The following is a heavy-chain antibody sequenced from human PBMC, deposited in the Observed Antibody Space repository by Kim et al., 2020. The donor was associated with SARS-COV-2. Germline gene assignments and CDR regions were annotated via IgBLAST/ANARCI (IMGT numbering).Heavy chain of an antibody. J-gene: IGHJ4*02. D-gene: IGHD1-26*01. Sequence: GGSLRLSCAASGFTFSSYGMHWVRQAPGKGLEWVAVILYDGSNKYYADSVKGRFTISRDNSKNTLYLQMNSLRAEDTAVYYCARDWGIVALDYWGQGTLVTVSS. CDR2: ILYDGSNK. CDR3: ARDWGIVALDY. CDR1: GFTFSSYG. V-gene: IGHV3-33*01.